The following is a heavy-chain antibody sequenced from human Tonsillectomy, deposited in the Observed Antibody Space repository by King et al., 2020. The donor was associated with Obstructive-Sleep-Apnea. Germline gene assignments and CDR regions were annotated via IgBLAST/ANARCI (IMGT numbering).Heavy chain of an antibody. V-gene: IGHV3-30-3*01. CDR3: AGDCSSTSCYYFDY. CDR1: GFTFSSYA. J-gene: IGHJ4*02. D-gene: IGHD2-2*01. CDR2: ISYDGSNK. Sequence: VQLVESGGGVVQPGRSLRLSCAASGFTFSSYAMHWVRQAPGKGLEWVAVISYDGSNKYYADSVKGRLTISRDNSKKTLYLQMNSLRAEDTAVYYCAGDCSSTSCYYFDYWGQGTLVTVSS.